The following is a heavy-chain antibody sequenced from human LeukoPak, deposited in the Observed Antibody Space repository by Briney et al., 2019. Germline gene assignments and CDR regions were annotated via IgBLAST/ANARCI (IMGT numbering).Heavy chain of an antibody. D-gene: IGHD5-18*01. V-gene: IGHV3-23*01. CDR2: ITGSGDST. J-gene: IGHJ4*02. CDR3: ARGKGRGYNHTHLDY. CDR1: GFTYSTHA. Sequence: GGSLRLSCAASGFTYSTHAMTWVRQAPGKGLEWVSGITGSGDSTYYADSVKGRFTISRDNSESTLFLQMNSLRAEDTAVYHCARGKGRGYNHTHLDYWGQGTLVTVSS.